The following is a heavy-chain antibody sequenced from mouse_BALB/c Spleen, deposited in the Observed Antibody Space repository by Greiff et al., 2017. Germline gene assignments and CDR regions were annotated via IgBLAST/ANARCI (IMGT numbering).Heavy chain of an antibody. V-gene: IGHV14-3*02. Sequence: VQLQQSVAELVKPGASVKLSCTASGFNIKDTYMHWVKQRPEQGLEWIGRIDPANGNTKYDPKFQGKATITADTSSNTAYLQLSSLTSEDTAVYYCASVYPKCARDYWGQGISVTVSS. CDR1: GFNIKDTY. CDR3: ASVYPKCARDY. J-gene: IGHJ4*01. D-gene: IGHD1-3*01. CDR2: IDPANGNT.